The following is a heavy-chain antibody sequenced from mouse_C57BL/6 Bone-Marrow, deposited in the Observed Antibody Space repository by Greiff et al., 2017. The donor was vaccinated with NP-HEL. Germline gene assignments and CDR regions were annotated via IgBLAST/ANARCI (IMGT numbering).Heavy chain of an antibody. D-gene: IGHD1-1*01. J-gene: IGHJ2*01. V-gene: IGHV1-64*01. CDR3: ARLRITTVVASDY. CDR1: GYTFTSYW. CDR2: IHPNSGST. Sequence: QVQLQQPGAELVKPGASVKLSCKASGYTFTSYWMHWVKQRPGQGLEWIGMIHPNSGSTNYNEKFKSKATLTVDKSSSTAYMQLCSLTSEDSAVYYCARLRITTVVASDYWGQGTTLTVSS.